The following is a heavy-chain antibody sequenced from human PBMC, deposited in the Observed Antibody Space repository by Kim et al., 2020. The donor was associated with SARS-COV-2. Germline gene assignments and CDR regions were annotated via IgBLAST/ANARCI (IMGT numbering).Heavy chain of an antibody. V-gene: IGHV3-15*01. D-gene: IGHD6-6*01. J-gene: IGHJ5*02. CDR3: TTDAARSIAGNWFDP. CDR2: IKSKTDGGTT. CDR1: GFTFSNAW. Sequence: GGSLRLSCAASGFTFSNAWMSWVRQAPGKGLEWVGRIKSKTDGGTTDYAAPVKGRFTISRDDSKNTLYLQMNSLKTEDTAVYYCTTDAARSIAGNWFDPWGQGTLVTVSS.